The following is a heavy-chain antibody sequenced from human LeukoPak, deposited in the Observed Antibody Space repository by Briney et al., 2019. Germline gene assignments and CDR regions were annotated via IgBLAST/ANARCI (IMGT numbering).Heavy chain of an antibody. CDR3: ASSTVHHEGVLPYFYYMDV. J-gene: IGHJ6*03. D-gene: IGHD2-8*01. Sequence: GESLKISCKGSGYSFTSYWIGWVRQMPGKGLEWMGIIYPDDSDTRYSPSFQGQVTFSVDKSITTAYLQWRSLKASDTAIYFCASSTVHHEGVLPYFYYMDVWGKGTTVTVSS. V-gene: IGHV5-51*01. CDR2: IYPDDSDT. CDR1: GYSFTSYW.